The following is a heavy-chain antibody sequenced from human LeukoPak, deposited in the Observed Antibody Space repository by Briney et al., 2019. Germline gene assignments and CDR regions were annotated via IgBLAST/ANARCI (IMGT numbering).Heavy chain of an antibody. CDR2: IYHSGST. Sequence: SETLSLTCTVSGDYITNRISYWGWIRQPPGKGLESIGSIYHSGSTYYNPPLMSRVTMSVDTSKNQFSLRLTSVTAADTAVYYCARHVSTVAPAAAAGGSDFWGQGTLVTVSS. V-gene: IGHV4-39*01. J-gene: IGHJ4*02. D-gene: IGHD6-13*01. CDR1: GDYITNRISY. CDR3: ARHVSTVAPAAAAGGSDF.